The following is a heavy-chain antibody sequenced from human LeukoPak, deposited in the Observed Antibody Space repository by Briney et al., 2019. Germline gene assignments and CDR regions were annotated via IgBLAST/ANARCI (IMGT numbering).Heavy chain of an antibody. V-gene: IGHV3-30-3*01. CDR3: ARRIAGTATGGYFEP. CDR2: ISYDGSNK. Sequence: GRSLRLSCAASGFTFSSYAMHWVRQAPGKGLEWVAVISYDGSNKYYADSVKGRFTISRDNAKSSLYLQMNSLRADDTAVYYCARRIAGTATGGYFEPWGRGTLVSVSS. J-gene: IGHJ2*01. D-gene: IGHD6-19*01. CDR1: GFTFSSYA.